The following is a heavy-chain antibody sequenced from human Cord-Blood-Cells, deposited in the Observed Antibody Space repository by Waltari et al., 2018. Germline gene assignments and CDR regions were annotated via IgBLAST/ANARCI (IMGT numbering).Heavy chain of an antibody. CDR1: GFTFSSYA. CDR2: ISYDGSNK. CDR3: ARDPCSSTSCYYFDY. D-gene: IGHD2-2*01. J-gene: IGHJ4*02. V-gene: IGHV3-30*04. Sequence: QVQLVESGGGVVQPGRSLRLSCAASGFTFSSYAMHWVRQAPGKGLEWVTVISYDGSNKYYADYVKGRFTISRDNSKNTLYLQMNSLRAEDTAVYYCARDPCSSTSCYYFDYWGQGTLVTVSS.